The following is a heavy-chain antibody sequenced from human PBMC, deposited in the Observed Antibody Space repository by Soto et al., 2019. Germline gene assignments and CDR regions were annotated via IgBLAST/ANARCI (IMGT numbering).Heavy chain of an antibody. CDR1: GDSVSSSNW. D-gene: IGHD2-21*02. Sequence: QVQLQESGPGLVKPSGTLSLTCAVSGDSVSSSNWWSWVRQSPGKGLEWMGEIYHSGSAHYNPSLKSRATISLDKSKNQFSLRLTSGTAADTAVYYCARVPGVVVSADDAFDIWGPGTRVIVSS. CDR3: ARVPGVVVSADDAFDI. CDR2: IYHSGSA. V-gene: IGHV4-4*02. J-gene: IGHJ3*02.